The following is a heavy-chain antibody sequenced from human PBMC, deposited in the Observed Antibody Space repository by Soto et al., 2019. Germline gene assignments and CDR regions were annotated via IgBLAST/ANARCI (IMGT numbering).Heavy chain of an antibody. D-gene: IGHD3-10*01. J-gene: IGHJ4*02. V-gene: IGHV3-30*18. Sequence: PGGSLRLSCAASGFPFSSYGMHWVRQAPGKGLEWVAVISYDGSNKYYADSVKGRFTISRDNSKNTLYLQMNSLRAEDTAVYYCAKDLAPRRPYGSGRSFRTDWGQGTLVTVSS. CDR2: ISYDGSNK. CDR3: AKDLAPRRPYGSGRSFRTD. CDR1: GFPFSSYG.